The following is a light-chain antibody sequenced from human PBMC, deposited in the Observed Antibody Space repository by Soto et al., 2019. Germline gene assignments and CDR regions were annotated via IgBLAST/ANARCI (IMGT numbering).Light chain of an antibody. CDR3: SSYASTSPHVL. J-gene: IGLJ2*01. Sequence: QSALTQPASVSGSPGQSITISCTGTRSDVGLFTYVSWYQMHPGKGPKLMIHDVSNRPSGVSSRFSGSRSGNTASLNISALQPEDEADYYCSSYASTSPHVLFGGGTKLTVL. CDR1: RSDVGLFTY. V-gene: IGLV2-14*01. CDR2: DVS.